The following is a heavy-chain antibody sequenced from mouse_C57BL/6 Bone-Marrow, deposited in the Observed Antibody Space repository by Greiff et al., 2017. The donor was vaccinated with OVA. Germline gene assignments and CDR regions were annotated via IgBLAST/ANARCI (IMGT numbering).Heavy chain of an antibody. CDR1: GYAFTNYL. Sequence: VQLQESGAELVRPGTSVKVSCKASGYAFTNYLIEWVKQRPGQGLEWIGVINPGSGGTNSNEKFKGTATLTAEQSSSTAYMPLSSLPSEDSAVYFCARGRDYNGTWFAYWGQGTLVTVSA. V-gene: IGHV1-54*01. CDR2: INPGSGGT. D-gene: IGHD1-1*01. J-gene: IGHJ3*01. CDR3: ARGRDYNGTWFAY.